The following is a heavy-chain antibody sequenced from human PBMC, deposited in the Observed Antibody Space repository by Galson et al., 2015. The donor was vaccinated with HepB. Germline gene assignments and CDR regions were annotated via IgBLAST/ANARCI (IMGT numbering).Heavy chain of an antibody. D-gene: IGHD3-22*01. CDR2: ISYDGSNK. CDR3: ARAPTSHYYDSSGYYYLFDY. V-gene: IGHV3-30*04. Sequence: SLRLSCAASGFTFSSYAMHWVLQAPGKGLEWVAVISYDGSNKYYADSVKGRFTISRDNSKNTLYLQMNSLRAEDTAVYYCARAPTSHYYDSSGYYYLFDYWGQGTLVTVSS. CDR1: GFTFSSYA. J-gene: IGHJ4*02.